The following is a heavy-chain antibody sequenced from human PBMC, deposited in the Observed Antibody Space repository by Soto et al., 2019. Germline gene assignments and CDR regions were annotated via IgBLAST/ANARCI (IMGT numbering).Heavy chain of an antibody. CDR2: ISGSGGST. CDR1: GFTFSSYA. V-gene: IGHV3-23*01. J-gene: IGHJ6*02. D-gene: IGHD3-3*01. CDR3: AKDRAYYDFWSGYYISHNYYYYGMDV. Sequence: SGGSVRLSCAASGFTFSSYAMSWVRQAPGKGLEWVSAISGSGGSTYYADSVKGRFTISRDNSKNTLYLQMNSLRAEDAAVYYCAKDRAYYDFWSGYYISHNYYYYGMDVWGQGTTVTVS.